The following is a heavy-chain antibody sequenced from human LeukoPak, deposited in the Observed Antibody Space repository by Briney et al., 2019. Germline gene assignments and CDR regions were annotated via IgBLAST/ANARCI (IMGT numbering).Heavy chain of an antibody. D-gene: IGHD4-11*01. CDR3: ARDWPTVITDY. CDR2: IRADNGDT. V-gene: IGHV1-18*01. Sequence: ASVKVSCKASGYTFTSYGISWVRQAPGQGLEWMGWIRADNGDTEYAQKFQDRLTVTTDTSTGAAYMELRSLSADDTAVYYCARDWPTVITDYWGQGTLVTVSS. CDR1: GYTFTSYG. J-gene: IGHJ4*02.